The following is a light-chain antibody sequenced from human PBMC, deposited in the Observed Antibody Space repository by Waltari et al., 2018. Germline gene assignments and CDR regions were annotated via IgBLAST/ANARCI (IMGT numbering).Light chain of an antibody. V-gene: IGLV7-46*01. CDR3: FLSYGGARV. CDR1: PGAVTNGHS. CDR2: DTT. Sequence: QAVVTQEPSLTVSPGGTVTLTCGSSPGAVTNGHSPYWFQQKRGQAPRTLIYDTTDRHSWTPARFSGSLLGGKAALTLSGAQPEDEADYYCFLSYGGARVFGGGTKLTVL. J-gene: IGLJ3*02.